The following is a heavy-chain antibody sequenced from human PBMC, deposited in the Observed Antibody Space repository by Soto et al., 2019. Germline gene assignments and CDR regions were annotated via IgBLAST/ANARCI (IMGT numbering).Heavy chain of an antibody. D-gene: IGHD5-12*01. CDR2: IIPILGIA. CDR1: GGTFSSYT. CDR3: AREPQRYSGSDYGDY. V-gene: IGHV1-69*04. Sequence: ASVKVSCKASGGTFSSYTISWVRQAPGQGLEWMGRIIPILGIANYAQKFQGRVTITADKSTSTAYMELSSLRSEDTAVYYCAREPQRYSGSDYGDYWGQGTLVTVSS. J-gene: IGHJ4*02.